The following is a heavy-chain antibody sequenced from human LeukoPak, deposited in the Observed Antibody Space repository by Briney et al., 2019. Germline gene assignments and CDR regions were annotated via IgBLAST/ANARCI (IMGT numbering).Heavy chain of an antibody. CDR1: GFTFSSYS. D-gene: IGHD4-17*01. CDR3: ARGYGDYGKYYFDS. CDR2: ISSGSGYI. J-gene: IGHJ4*02. Sequence: GGSLRLSCAASGFTFSSYSMNWVGQAPGKGLEWVSSISSGSGYIYYADSVKGRFTISRDNAKNSLYLQMNSLRAEDTAVYYCARGYGDYGKYYFDSWGQGTLVTVTS. V-gene: IGHV3-21*01.